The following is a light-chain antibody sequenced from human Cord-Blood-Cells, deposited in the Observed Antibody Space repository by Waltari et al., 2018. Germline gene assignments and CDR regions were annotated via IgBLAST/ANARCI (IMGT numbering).Light chain of an antibody. Sequence: EIVLTKSTGTLSLSAVDRDHPPCRASQSVSSSHVAWYQQKPGQAPRLLIYGASSRATGIPDRFSGSGSGTDFTLTISRLEPEDFAVYYCQQYGSSPRTFGGGTKVEIK. CDR1: QSVSSSH. CDR3: QQYGSSPRT. CDR2: GAS. J-gene: IGKJ4*01. V-gene: IGKV3-20*01.